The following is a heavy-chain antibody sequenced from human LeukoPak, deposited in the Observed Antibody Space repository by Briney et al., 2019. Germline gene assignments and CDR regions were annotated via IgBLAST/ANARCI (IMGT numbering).Heavy chain of an antibody. CDR2: MYYSGST. V-gene: IGHV4-39*01. J-gene: IGHJ4*02. CDR1: SGSFTSSTYY. CDR3: ARQYYDSSGYYPWYFDY. Sequence: KPSETLSLTCTVSSGSFTSSTYYWGWIRQPPGKGLEWIGSMYYSGSTYYNQSLKSRLIISVDTSTSQFSLKLTSVTAADTAMYYCARQYYDSSGYYPWYFDYWGQGTLVTVSS. D-gene: IGHD3-22*01.